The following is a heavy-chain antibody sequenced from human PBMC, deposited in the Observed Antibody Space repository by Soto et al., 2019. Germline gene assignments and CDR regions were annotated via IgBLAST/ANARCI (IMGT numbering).Heavy chain of an antibody. V-gene: IGHV4-59*08. CDR3: ARQVRYSGYEQYYYYYMDV. Sequence: SETLSLTCTVSGGSISSYYWSWIRQPPGKGLEWIGYIYYSGSTNYNPSLKSRVTISVDTSKNQFSLKLSSVTAADTAVYYCARQVRYSGYEQYYYYYMDVWGKGTKVTVSS. CDR1: GGSISSYY. D-gene: IGHD5-12*01. CDR2: IYYSGST. J-gene: IGHJ6*03.